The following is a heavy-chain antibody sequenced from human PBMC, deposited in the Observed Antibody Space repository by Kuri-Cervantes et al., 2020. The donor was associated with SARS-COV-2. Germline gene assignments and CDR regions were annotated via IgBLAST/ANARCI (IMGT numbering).Heavy chain of an antibody. CDR3: ARYGPPRYYFDY. Sequence: SVKVSCKASGGTFSSYAISWVRQAPGQGLEWMGRIIPIFGTANHAQKFQGRVTITADESTSTAYMELSSLRSEDTAVYYCARYGPPRYYFDYWGQGTLVTVSS. V-gene: IGHV1-69*13. CDR2: IIPIFGTA. J-gene: IGHJ4*02. CDR1: GGTFSSYA. D-gene: IGHD4-17*01.